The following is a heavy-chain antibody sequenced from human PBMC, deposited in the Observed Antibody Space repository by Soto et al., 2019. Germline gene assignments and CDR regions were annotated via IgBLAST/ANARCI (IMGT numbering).Heavy chain of an antibody. V-gene: IGHV4-31*03. CDR3: ARGSRNSRVDY. J-gene: IGHJ4*02. CDR1: GGSISSGGYY. D-gene: IGHD6-13*01. CDR2: IYYSGST. Sequence: QVQLQESGPGLVKPSQTLSLTCTVSGGSISSGGYYWSWIRQHPGKGLEWIGYIYYSGSTYYNPSLRSRGTISVDTSKNQCSLKLSSVTAADTAVYYCARGSRNSRVDYWGQGTLVTVSS.